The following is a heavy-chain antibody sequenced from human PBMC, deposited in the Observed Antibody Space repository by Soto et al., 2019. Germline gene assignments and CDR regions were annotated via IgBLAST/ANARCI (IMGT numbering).Heavy chain of an antibody. J-gene: IGHJ3*02. V-gene: IGHV4-31*03. CDR1: GGSISSGGYY. Sequence: QVQLQESGPGLVKPSQTLSLTCTVSGGSISSGGYYWSWIRQHPGKGLEWIGYIYYSGSTYYNPSLKSRVTISVDTSKNQFSLKLSSVTAADTAVFYCAITFGNITGTSDAFDIWGQGTMVTVSS. D-gene: IGHD1-20*01. CDR2: IYYSGST. CDR3: AITFGNITGTSDAFDI.